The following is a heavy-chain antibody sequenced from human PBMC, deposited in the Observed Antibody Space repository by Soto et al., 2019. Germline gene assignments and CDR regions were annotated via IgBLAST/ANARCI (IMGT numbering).Heavy chain of an antibody. CDR3: AKGVLSFHYGMEV. Sequence: LRLSCASSGFTFNTYPMTWVRQAPGKGLEWVSSLRSPAGRTSPYADSVKGRFAISRDCSANTEYLNTNNLSVDDLAVYFCAKGVLSFHYGMEVWGHGTTVTVS. CDR1: GFTFNTYP. D-gene: IGHD3-10*01. V-gene: IGHV3-23*01. J-gene: IGHJ6*02. CDR2: LRSPAGRT.